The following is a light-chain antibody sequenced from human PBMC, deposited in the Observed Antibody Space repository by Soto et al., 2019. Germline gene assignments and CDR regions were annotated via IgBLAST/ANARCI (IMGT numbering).Light chain of an antibody. CDR1: QSVSSN. Sequence: EIVMTQSAATLSVSPGESATLSCRASQSVSSNLAWYQQKTGQAPRLLMYGSSTRATGITARFSGSGSGTEFTLTISNLQSEDFAVYYCQHNNNSPRTFGQATKVEIK. CDR2: GSS. V-gene: IGKV3-15*01. J-gene: IGKJ1*01. CDR3: QHNNNSPRT.